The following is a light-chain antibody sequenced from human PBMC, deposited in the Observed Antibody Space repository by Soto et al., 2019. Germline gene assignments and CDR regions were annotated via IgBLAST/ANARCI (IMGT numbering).Light chain of an antibody. CDR2: GAS. V-gene: IGKV3-20*01. Sequence: EVVLTQSPGTLSLSPGDRATLSCRASQSVSRNYLAWYQQKPGQTPRLLIVGASNRAADIPARFSAGGSGTDFTLTISGLEPDDFAVYYCQQYDFLPLTFGGGTRL. CDR1: QSVSRNY. CDR3: QQYDFLPLT. J-gene: IGKJ4*01.